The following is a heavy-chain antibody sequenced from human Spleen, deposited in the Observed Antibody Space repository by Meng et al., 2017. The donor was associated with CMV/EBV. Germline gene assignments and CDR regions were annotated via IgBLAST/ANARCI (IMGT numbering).Heavy chain of an antibody. J-gene: IGHJ4*02. CDR3: ARVPRGGYSYGPQYYFDY. V-gene: IGHV1-24*01. CDR2: FDPEDGET. CDR1: GYTLTELS. Sequence: ASVKVSCKVSGYTLTELSMHWVRQAPGKGLEWMGGFDPEDGETIYAQKFQGRVTITADKSTSTAYMELSSLRSEDTAVYYCARVPRGGYSYGPQYYFDYWGQGTLVTVSS. D-gene: IGHD5-18*01.